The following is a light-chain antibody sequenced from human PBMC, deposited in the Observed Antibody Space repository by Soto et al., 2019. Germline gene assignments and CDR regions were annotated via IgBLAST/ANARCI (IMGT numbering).Light chain of an antibody. Sequence: EIVLTQSPATLSLSPGERATLSCRASQSVTNSLAWYQQKPGQAPRLLVYDASNRATGIPTRFTGSGSRTDFTLTISNLEPEDFAVYYCQQHISWPLTFGGGTKVEIK. V-gene: IGKV3-11*01. J-gene: IGKJ4*01. CDR3: QQHISWPLT. CDR1: QSVTNS. CDR2: DAS.